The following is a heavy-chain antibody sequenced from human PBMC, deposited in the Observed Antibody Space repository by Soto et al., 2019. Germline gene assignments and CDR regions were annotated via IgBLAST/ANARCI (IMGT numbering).Heavy chain of an antibody. CDR2: IVPIYRTA. J-gene: IGHJ1*01. D-gene: IGHD6-13*01. Sequence: SSVKVSCKASGGTFSSYRINWVRQAPGQGLEWVGGIVPIYRTADYAQKFQGRVTITADESARTAYLELRSLKSQDTAVYYCERASGAKLSSSWGQGTLVTVSS. V-gene: IGHV1-69*13. CDR3: ERASGAKLSSS. CDR1: GGTFSSYR.